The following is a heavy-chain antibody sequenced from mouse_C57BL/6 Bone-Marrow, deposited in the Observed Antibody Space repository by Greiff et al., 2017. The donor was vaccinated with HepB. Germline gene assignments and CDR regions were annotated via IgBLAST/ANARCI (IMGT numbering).Heavy chain of an antibody. J-gene: IGHJ3*01. D-gene: IGHD2-1*01. V-gene: IGHV14-4*01. Sequence: VQLKQSGAELVRPGASVKLSCTASGFNIKDDYMHWVKQRPEQGLEWIGWIDPENGYTEYASKFQGKATITADTTSNTAYLQLSSLTSEDTAVYYCTIYGREAYWGQGTLVTVSA. CDR2: IDPENGYT. CDR1: GFNIKDDY. CDR3: TIYGREAY.